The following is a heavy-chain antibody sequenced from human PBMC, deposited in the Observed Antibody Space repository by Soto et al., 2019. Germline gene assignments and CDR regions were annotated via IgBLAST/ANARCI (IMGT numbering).Heavy chain of an antibody. CDR1: GDSFGNFY. CDR2: LSTSGRT. CDR3: ARGLGRYFDL. Sequence: SETLSLTCTVSGDSFGNFYWSWVRQPAGKGLESIGRLSTSGRTNYSPSLQSRVTMSLDTSKNRFSLRLTSVSAADTAVYFCARGLGRYFDLWGRGTLVTVSS. D-gene: IGHD3-16*01. V-gene: IGHV4-4*07. J-gene: IGHJ2*01.